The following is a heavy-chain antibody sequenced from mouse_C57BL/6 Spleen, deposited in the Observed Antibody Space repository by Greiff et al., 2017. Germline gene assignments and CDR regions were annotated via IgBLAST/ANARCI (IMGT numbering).Heavy chain of an antibody. D-gene: IGHD1-1*01. Sequence: VQLKESGPGLVKPSQSLSLTCSVTGYSITSGYYWNWIRQFPGNKLEWMGYISYDGSNNYNPSLKNRISITRDTSKNQFFLKLNSVTTEDTATYYCARPHGSSPWFAYWGQGTLVTVSA. CDR2: ISYDGSN. CDR3: ARPHGSSPWFAY. V-gene: IGHV3-6*01. J-gene: IGHJ3*01. CDR1: GYSITSGYY.